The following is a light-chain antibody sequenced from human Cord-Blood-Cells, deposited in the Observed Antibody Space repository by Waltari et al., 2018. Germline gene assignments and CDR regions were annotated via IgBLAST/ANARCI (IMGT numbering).Light chain of an antibody. V-gene: IGLV2-14*01. Sequence: QSALTQPASVSGSPGQSTTIPCTGTSSDVRGYNYVSWYQQHPGKAPKLMIYEVSNRPSGVSNRFSGSKSGNTASLTISGLQAEDEADYYCSSYTSSSTYVFGTGTKVTVL. J-gene: IGLJ1*01. CDR1: SSDVRGYNY. CDR2: EVS. CDR3: SSYTSSSTYV.